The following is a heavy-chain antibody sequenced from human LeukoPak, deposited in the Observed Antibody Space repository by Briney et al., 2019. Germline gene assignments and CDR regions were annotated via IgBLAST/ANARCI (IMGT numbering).Heavy chain of an antibody. D-gene: IGHD3-3*01. V-gene: IGHV4-30-4*01. CDR2: FRYSGSN. J-gene: IGHJ4*02. Sequence: SETLSLTCTVSGGSISGYYWSWIRQSPGKGLEWIGYFRYSGSNYDNPSLKSRVRISVDTSRDQFSLKVTSVTAADTAVYFCARGRTIFGVLNEGPILDYWGQGILVTVSS. CDR3: ARGRTIFGVLNEGPILDY. CDR1: GGSISGYY.